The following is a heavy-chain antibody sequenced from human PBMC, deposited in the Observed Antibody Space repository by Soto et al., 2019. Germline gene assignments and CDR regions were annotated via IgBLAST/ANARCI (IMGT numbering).Heavy chain of an antibody. V-gene: IGHV3-30*18. J-gene: IGHJ6*02. CDR3: AKDRVVPAARNSYYYYGMDV. D-gene: IGHD2-2*01. Sequence: GALRLSCAASGSTFSSYGMHWVRQAPGKGLEWVAVISYDGSNKYYADSVKGRFTISRDNSKNTLYLQMNSLRAEDTAVYYCAKDRVVPAARNSYYYYGMDVWGQGTTVTVSS. CDR2: ISYDGSNK. CDR1: GSTFSSYG.